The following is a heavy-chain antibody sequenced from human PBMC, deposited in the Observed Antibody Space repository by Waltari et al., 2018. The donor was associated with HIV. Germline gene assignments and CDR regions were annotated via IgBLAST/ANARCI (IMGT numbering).Heavy chain of an antibody. CDR3: ARDLGRGYATEGGMDV. Sequence: QVQLVQSGAEVKKPGASVTVSCKASGYTFTSHGISWVRQAPGQGLEWMGWISAYNGNTNYAQKLQGRVTMTTDTSTSTAYMELRSLRSDDTAVYYCARDLGRGYATEGGMDVWGQGTTVTVSS. J-gene: IGHJ6*02. V-gene: IGHV1-18*01. D-gene: IGHD5-12*01. CDR2: ISAYNGNT. CDR1: GYTFTSHG.